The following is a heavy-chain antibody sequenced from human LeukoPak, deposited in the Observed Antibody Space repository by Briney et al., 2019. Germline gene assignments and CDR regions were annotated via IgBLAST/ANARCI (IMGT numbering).Heavy chain of an antibody. J-gene: IGHJ4*02. Sequence: PSETLSLTCAVSGYSISSGYYWGWIRPPPGKGLEWIGTISHSGSNYYNPSLKSRVTISVDTSKNQFSLKLSSVTAADTAVYYCARILGYYDSSGYFLYYFDYWGQGTLVTVSS. CDR1: GYSISSGYY. V-gene: IGHV4-38-2*01. CDR2: ISHSGSN. D-gene: IGHD3-22*01. CDR3: ARILGYYDSSGYFLYYFDY.